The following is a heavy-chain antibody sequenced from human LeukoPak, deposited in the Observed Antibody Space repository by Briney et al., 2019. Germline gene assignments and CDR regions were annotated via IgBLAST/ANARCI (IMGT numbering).Heavy chain of an antibody. V-gene: IGHV4-59*08. CDR1: GGSISIYY. Sequence: SETLSLTCTVSGGSISIYYWSWIRQPPGKGLEWIGYIYYSGSTNYNPSLKSRVTISVDTSKNQFSLKLSSVTAADTAVYYCARHVGDYGLDYWGQGTLVTVSS. CDR2: IYYSGST. CDR3: ARHVGDYGLDY. J-gene: IGHJ4*02. D-gene: IGHD4-17*01.